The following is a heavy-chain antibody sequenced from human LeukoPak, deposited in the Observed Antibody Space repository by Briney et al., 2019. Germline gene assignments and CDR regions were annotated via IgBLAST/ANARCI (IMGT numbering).Heavy chain of an antibody. CDR2: INPNSCVT. J-gene: IGHJ4*02. CDR1: GYTFTAYS. CDR3: ARVGVEGASCYDY. V-gene: IGHV1-2*02. Sequence: ASVKGSFKASGYTFTAYSMHWVRHAPGQGLGWIGLINPNSCVTNYAQKFQGRVAMTRDTSISTAYMELNSLRSDDTAVYYCARVGVEGASCYDYWGQGTLVTVSS. D-gene: IGHD2-2*01.